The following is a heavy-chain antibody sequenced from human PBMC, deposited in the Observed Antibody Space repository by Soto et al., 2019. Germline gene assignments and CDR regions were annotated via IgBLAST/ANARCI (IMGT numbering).Heavy chain of an antibody. CDR3: ARDYYDSSGYWGPGAFDI. D-gene: IGHD3-22*01. J-gene: IGHJ3*02. CDR2: IYYSGST. Sequence: SETLSLTCTVSGGSISSYYWSWIRQPPGKGLEWIGYIYYSGSTNYNPSLKSRVTISVDTSKNQFSLKLSSVTAADTAVYYCARDYYDSSGYWGPGAFDIWGQGTMVTVSS. V-gene: IGHV4-59*01. CDR1: GGSISSYY.